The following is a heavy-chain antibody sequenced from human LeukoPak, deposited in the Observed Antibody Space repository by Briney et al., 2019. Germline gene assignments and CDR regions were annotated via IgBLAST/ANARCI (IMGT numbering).Heavy chain of an antibody. V-gene: IGHV1-8*03. CDR3: ARGTGLLWFGELSDDAFDI. CDR2: MNPNSGNT. CDR1: GYTFTSYD. Sequence: ASVKVSCKASGYTFTSYDINWVRQATGQGLEWMGWMNPNSGNTGYAQKFQGRVTITRDTSASTAYMELSSLRSEDTAVYYCARGTGLLWFGELSDDAFDIWGQGTMVTVSS. J-gene: IGHJ3*02. D-gene: IGHD3-10*01.